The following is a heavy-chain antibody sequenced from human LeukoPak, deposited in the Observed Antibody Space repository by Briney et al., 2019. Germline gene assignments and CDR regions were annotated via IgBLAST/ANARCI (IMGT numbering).Heavy chain of an antibody. Sequence: PSETLSLTCTVSGGSISISSYYWGWIRQPPGKGLEWIGSIYYSGTTYYNPSLKSRVTISVDTSKNQFSLKLSSVTAADTAVYYCARGSLRITMTVVVNRDWYFDLWGRGTLVTVSS. V-gene: IGHV4-39*07. J-gene: IGHJ2*01. CDR2: IYYSGTT. CDR3: ARGSLRITMTVVVNRDWYFDL. CDR1: GGSISISSYY. D-gene: IGHD3-22*01.